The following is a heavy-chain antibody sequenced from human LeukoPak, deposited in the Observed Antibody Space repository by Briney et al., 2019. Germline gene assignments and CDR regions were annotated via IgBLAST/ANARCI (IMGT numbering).Heavy chain of an antibody. Sequence: PSQTLSLTCTVSGASISRGNCYWSWIRQHPGKGLEWIGYIYYSGSTYYNPSLKSRVTISVDTSKNQFSLKLSSVTAADTAVYYCARGARRDIVGLDYWGQGTLVTVSS. CDR3: ARGARRDIVGLDY. D-gene: IGHD2-15*01. CDR1: GASISRGNCY. V-gene: IGHV4-31*03. CDR2: IYYSGST. J-gene: IGHJ4*02.